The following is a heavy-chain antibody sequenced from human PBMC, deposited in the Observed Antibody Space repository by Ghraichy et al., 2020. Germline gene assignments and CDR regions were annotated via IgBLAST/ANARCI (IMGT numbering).Heavy chain of an antibody. J-gene: IGHJ6*02. V-gene: IGHV1-18*01. CDR3: ARAEYFDFGSGYYYGLHG. D-gene: IGHD3-3*01. CDR1: GYEFSRYG. CDR2: ISCYNGNT. Sequence: ASVKVSCKASGYEFSRYGISWVRQAPGQGLEWMGWISCYNGNTDYAQKLQGRVTMTTDTSTSKAYMELRSLRLDDTGVYYCARAEYFDFGSGYYYGLHGFGQGTTVTVSS.